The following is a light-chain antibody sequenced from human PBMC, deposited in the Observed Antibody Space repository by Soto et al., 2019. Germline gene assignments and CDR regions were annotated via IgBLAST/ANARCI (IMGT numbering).Light chain of an antibody. CDR3: QQYGSSPST. CDR2: GAS. Sequence: EIVLTQSPGTLSLSPGERATLSCRASQRVSSSYLAWYQQKHGQAPRLLIYGASSRATGIPDRFSGSGSGTEFTLTISRLEPEDFAVYYCQQYGSSPSTCGQGTKVEIK. V-gene: IGKV3-20*01. CDR1: QRVSSSY. J-gene: IGKJ1*01.